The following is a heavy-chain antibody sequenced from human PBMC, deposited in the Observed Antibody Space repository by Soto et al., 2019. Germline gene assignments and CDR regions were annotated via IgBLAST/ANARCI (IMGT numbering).Heavy chain of an antibody. CDR3: ARERGSGVGGMDV. V-gene: IGHV3-48*03. J-gene: IGHJ6*02. CDR2: ISSSGSTI. CDR1: GFTFSSYE. Sequence: EVQLVESGGGLVQPGGSLRLSCAASGFTFSSYEMNWVRQAPGKGLEWVSYISSSGSTIYYADSVKGRFTISRDNAKNSLYLQMNSLRAEDTAVYYCARERGSGVGGMDVWGQGPTVTVSS. D-gene: IGHD3-10*01.